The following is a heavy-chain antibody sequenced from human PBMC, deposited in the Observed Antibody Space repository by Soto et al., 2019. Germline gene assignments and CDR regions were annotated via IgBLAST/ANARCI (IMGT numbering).Heavy chain of an antibody. J-gene: IGHJ4*02. CDR3: ARLDNPLSSGWPFDY. D-gene: IGHD6-19*01. V-gene: IGHV5-51*01. Sequence: PGESLKISCKGSGYSFTSYWIGWVRQMPGKGLEWMGIIYPGDSDTRYSPSFQGQVTISADKSISTAYLQWSSLKASDTAMYYCARLDNPLSSGWPFDYWGQGPLITVSS. CDR2: IYPGDSDT. CDR1: GYSFTSYW.